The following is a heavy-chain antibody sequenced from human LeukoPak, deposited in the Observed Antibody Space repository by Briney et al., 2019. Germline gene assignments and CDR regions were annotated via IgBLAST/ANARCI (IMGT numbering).Heavy chain of an antibody. CDR3: AKEIVGAPTPGAY. D-gene: IGHD1-26*01. V-gene: IGHV4-4*02. CDR1: GGSILTTNW. CDR2: VHLSGTS. Sequence: SETLSLTCAVSGGSILTTNWWSWVRQPPGKGLEWIGEVHLSGTSNYNPSLKSRVSMSIEKSKNQLSLKLTSVTAADTAMYYCAKEIVGAPTPGAYWGQGILVTVSS. J-gene: IGHJ4*02.